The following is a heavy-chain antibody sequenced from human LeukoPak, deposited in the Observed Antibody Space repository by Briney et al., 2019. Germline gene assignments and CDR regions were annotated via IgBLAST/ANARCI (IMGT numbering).Heavy chain of an antibody. CDR1: GYTLTGYY. J-gene: IGHJ5*02. Sequence: ASVKVSCKASGYTLTGYYMHWVRQAPGQGLEWMGWINPNSGGTNYAQKLQGRVTMTTDTSTSTAYMELRSLRSDDTAVYYCAREGGTNWFDPWGQGTLVTVSS. D-gene: IGHD2-15*01. CDR2: INPNSGGT. CDR3: AREGGTNWFDP. V-gene: IGHV1-2*02.